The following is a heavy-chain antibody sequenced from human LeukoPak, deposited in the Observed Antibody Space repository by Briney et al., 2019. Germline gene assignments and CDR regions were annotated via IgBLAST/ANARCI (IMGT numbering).Heavy chain of an antibody. D-gene: IGHD6-19*01. CDR3: ARGRYSSSGWGGWFDP. J-gene: IGHJ5*02. CDR2: INPNSGGT. V-gene: IGHV1-2*02. CDR1: GYTFTGYY. Sequence: GASVKVSCKASGYTFTGYYMHWVRQAPGQGLEWMGWINPNSGGTNYAQKFQGRVTMTRDTSISTAYMELSRLRSDDTAVYYCARGRYSSSGWGGWFDPWGQGTLVTVSS.